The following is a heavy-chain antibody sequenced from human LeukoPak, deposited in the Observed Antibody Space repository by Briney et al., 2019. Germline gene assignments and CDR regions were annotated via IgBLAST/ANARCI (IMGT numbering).Heavy chain of an antibody. CDR3: ARCPDPYGSGSYYSDY. CDR1: GYTFTSYG. Sequence: ASVKVSCKASGYTFTSYGISWVRQAPGQGLEWMGWISAYNGNTNYVQELQGRVTMTTDTSTSTAYMELRSLRSDETAVYYCARCPDPYGSGSYYSDYWGQGTLVTVSS. D-gene: IGHD3-10*01. CDR2: ISAYNGNT. J-gene: IGHJ4*02. V-gene: IGHV1-18*04.